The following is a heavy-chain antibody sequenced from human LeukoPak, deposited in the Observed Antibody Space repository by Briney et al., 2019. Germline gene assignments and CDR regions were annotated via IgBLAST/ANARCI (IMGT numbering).Heavy chain of an antibody. V-gene: IGHV1-8*02. Sequence: AASVKVSCKASGYTFTGYYMHWVRQAPGQGLEWMGWMNPNRGNTGCAQKFQGGVTMTRNTSISTAYMELSSLRSEDTAVYYCARDPPNYYYDSSHYYGMDVWGQGTTVTVSS. CDR3: ARDPPNYYYDSSHYYGMDV. D-gene: IGHD3-22*01. CDR2: MNPNRGNT. J-gene: IGHJ6*02. CDR1: GYTFTGYY.